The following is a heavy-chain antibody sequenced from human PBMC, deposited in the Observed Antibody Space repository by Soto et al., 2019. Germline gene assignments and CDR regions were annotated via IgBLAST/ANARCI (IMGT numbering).Heavy chain of an antibody. CDR2: INAGNGNT. CDR1: GYTFTSYA. Sequence: QVQLVQSGAEVKKPGASVKVSCKASGYTFTSYAMHWVRQAPGQRLEWMGWINAGNGNTKYSQKFQGRVTITRDTSARTAYMELSSLRSEDTAVYYCARGFTIVGATAGYWGQGTLVTVSS. D-gene: IGHD1-26*01. CDR3: ARGFTIVGATAGY. J-gene: IGHJ4*02. V-gene: IGHV1-3*01.